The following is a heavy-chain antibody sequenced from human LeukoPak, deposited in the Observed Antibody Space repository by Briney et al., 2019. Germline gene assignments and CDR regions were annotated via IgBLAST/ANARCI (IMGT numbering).Heavy chain of an antibody. V-gene: IGHV1-18*01. D-gene: IGHD4/OR15-4a*01. CDR1: GYTFTRYG. CDR3: AKLAYGANFFDY. J-gene: IGHJ4*02. CDR2: ISVYNGNT. Sequence: GASVKVSFKSSGYTFTRYGITWVRQAPGQGLEWMGWISVYNGNTNYAQKLQGRVTMTTEISTNTAYMELRSLRSDDTAIYYCAKLAYGANFFDYWGQGTLVTVSS.